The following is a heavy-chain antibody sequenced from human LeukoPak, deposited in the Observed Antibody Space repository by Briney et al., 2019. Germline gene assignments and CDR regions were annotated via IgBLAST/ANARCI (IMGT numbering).Heavy chain of an antibody. Sequence: GASVKVSCKASGGTFSSYAISWVRQAPGQGLEWMGGIIPIFGTANYAQKFQGRVTITADESTSTAYMEPSSLRSEDTAVYYCARESGYCSSTSCFPFDYWGQGTLVTVSS. CDR2: IIPIFGTA. CDR3: ARESGYCSSTSCFPFDY. D-gene: IGHD2-2*01. J-gene: IGHJ4*02. V-gene: IGHV1-69*01. CDR1: GGTFSSYA.